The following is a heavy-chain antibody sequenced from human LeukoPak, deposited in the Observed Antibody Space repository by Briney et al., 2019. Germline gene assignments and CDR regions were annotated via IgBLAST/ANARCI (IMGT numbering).Heavy chain of an antibody. V-gene: IGHV3-13*04. J-gene: IGHJ3*02. CDR2: IGTTGDT. CDR1: GFIFSSYD. D-gene: IGHD3-9*01. CDR3: ARVKGGNSDWSRDAFDI. Sequence: GGSLRLSCAASGFIFSSYDFHWVRQPPGKGLEWVSAIGTTGDTYYSDSVKGRFTISRENAKSSLYLQMNSLRVGDTAVYFYARVKGGNSDWSRDAFDIWGQGTMVAVSS.